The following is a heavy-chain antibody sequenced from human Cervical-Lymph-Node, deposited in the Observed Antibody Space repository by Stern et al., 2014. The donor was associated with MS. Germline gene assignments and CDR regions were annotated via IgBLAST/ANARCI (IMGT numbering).Heavy chain of an antibody. Sequence: QVQLRESGPGLVKPAETLSLTCTVSGDSMGSYCWSWVRQPAGKALEWIGRVCTSGSASVYSDSLKSRLTLSADVSKKQVFLDLKSVTAADTAVYYCARDSGSYYDHFYYGMSVWGQGTTVIVSS. CDR2: VCTSGSA. V-gene: IGHV4-4*07. J-gene: IGHJ6*02. CDR1: GDSMGSYC. D-gene: IGHD1-26*01. CDR3: ARDSGSYYDHFYYGMSV.